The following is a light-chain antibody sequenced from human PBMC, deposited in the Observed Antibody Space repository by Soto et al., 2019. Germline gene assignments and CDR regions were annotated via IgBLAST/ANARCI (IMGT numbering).Light chain of an antibody. Sequence: EIVLTQSPGTLSLSPGERATLSCRASQSVTRSYLAWYQQKPGQAPRLLIFGASGRATGIPDRFSGSGSGTDFTLTISRLEPEDFAVYYCQQYGSLSWTFGQGTKV. CDR3: QQYGSLSWT. CDR2: GAS. J-gene: IGKJ1*01. CDR1: QSVTRSY. V-gene: IGKV3-20*01.